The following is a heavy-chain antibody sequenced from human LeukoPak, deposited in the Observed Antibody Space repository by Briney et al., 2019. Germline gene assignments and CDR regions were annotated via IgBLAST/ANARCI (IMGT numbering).Heavy chain of an antibody. V-gene: IGHV3-49*04. Sequence: GGSLRLSCTAAGFTFGDYAMNWVRQAPGKGLEWIGLIRSKRVGGTEYAAFVKGRFTISRDDSKRVAYLQMNSLKTEDTSVYYCVRDAYGDYDGVFDNWGQGTLVTVSS. D-gene: IGHD4-17*01. CDR1: GFTFGDYA. CDR2: IRSKRVGGT. CDR3: VRDAYGDYDGVFDN. J-gene: IGHJ4*02.